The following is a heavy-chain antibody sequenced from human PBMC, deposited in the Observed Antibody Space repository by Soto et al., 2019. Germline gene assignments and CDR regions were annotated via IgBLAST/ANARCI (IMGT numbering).Heavy chain of an antibody. CDR3: ARERMILYGDYGENQTYGMDV. J-gene: IGHJ6*02. CDR1: GGSISSGGYY. D-gene: IGHD4-17*01. CDR2: IYYSGST. Sequence: QVQLQESGPGLVKPSQTLSLTCTVSGGSISSGGYYWSWIRQHPGKGLEWIGYIYYSGSTYYNPSLKGRVTISVDTSKNQFSLKLSSVTAADTAVYYCARERMILYGDYGENQTYGMDVWGQGTTVTVSS. V-gene: IGHV4-31*03.